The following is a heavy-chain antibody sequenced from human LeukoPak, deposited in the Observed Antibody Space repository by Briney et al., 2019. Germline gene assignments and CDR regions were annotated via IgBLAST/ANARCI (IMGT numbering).Heavy chain of an antibody. CDR1: GGSISSGDYY. D-gene: IGHD3-22*01. Sequence: SETLSLTCTVSGGSISSGDYYWSWIRQPPGKGLEWIGYIYYSGSTYYNPSLKSRVTISVDTSKNQFSPKLSSVTAADTAVYYCARYDSSGYYDGFDYWGQGTLVTVSS. V-gene: IGHV4-30-4*08. J-gene: IGHJ4*02. CDR3: ARYDSSGYYDGFDY. CDR2: IYYSGST.